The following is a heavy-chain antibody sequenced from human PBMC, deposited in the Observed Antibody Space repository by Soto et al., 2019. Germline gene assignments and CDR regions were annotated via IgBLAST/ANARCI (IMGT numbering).Heavy chain of an antibody. V-gene: IGHV3-48*01. Sequence: EVQLVESGGGLVQPGGSLRLSCVASGFTFSSYNMDWVRQAPGKGLEWVSFITTTGSDMYYPDSVKGRFTISRDNARNSLSLQVNSLRADDTAMYYCARDRGDGYIDYWGQGTLVTVSS. CDR2: ITTTGSDM. CDR1: GFTFSSYN. J-gene: IGHJ4*02. CDR3: ARDRGDGYIDY.